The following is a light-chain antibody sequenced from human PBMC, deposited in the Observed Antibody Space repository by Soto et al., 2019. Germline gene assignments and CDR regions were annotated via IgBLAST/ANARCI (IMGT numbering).Light chain of an antibody. V-gene: IGKV1-39*01. CDR3: QQNFDAPRT. CDR2: PAS. CDR1: QNIASY. Sequence: DIQMTQSPSSLSASIGDRVTITCRASQNIASYLNWYQQRPGKAPELLIYPASSLQSGVPLRFSGSGSGTEFTLTINSLQPEDFASYYCQQNFDAPRTFGQGTKVEI. J-gene: IGKJ1*01.